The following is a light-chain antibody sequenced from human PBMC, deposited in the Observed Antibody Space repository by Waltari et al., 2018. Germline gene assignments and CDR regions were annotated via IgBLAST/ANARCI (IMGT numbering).Light chain of an antibody. J-gene: IGLJ3*02. CDR2: EVS. Sequence: QSALPQPASVSGSPGQSITISCTGTSSDVGTYNYFSWYQQHPDKAPKLMIYEVSYRPSWVSSRFSGSKSGNTASLTISGLQAEDEADYYCSLYISSSTYWVFGGGTKLTVL. CDR1: SSDVGTYNY. V-gene: IGLV2-14*01. CDR3: SLYISSSTYWV.